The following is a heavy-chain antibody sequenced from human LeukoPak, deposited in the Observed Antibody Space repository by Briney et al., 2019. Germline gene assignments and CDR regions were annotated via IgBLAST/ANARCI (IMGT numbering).Heavy chain of an antibody. J-gene: IGHJ4*02. CDR3: GFEYSSSSVYFDY. CDR1: GFTFSSYA. D-gene: IGHD6-6*01. Sequence: PGGSLRLSCAASGFTFSSYAMSWVRQAPGKGLEWVSVISGSGGSTYYADSVKGRFTISRDNSKNTLYLQMNSLRAEDTAVYYCGFEYSSSSVYFDYWGQGTLVTVSS. V-gene: IGHV3-23*01. CDR2: ISGSGGST.